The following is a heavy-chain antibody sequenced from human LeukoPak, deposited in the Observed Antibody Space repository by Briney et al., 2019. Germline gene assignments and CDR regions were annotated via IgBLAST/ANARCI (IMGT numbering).Heavy chain of an antibody. CDR1: GGSISSGDYY. Sequence: ASETLSHTCTVSGGSISSGDYYWSWIRQPPGKGLEWIGYIYYSGSTYYNPSLKSRVTISVDTSKNQFSLKLSSVTAADTAVYYCARGYGSGSQGIDSWGQGTLVTVSS. CDR3: ARGYGSGSQGIDS. CDR2: IYYSGST. J-gene: IGHJ4*02. D-gene: IGHD3-10*01. V-gene: IGHV4-30-4*01.